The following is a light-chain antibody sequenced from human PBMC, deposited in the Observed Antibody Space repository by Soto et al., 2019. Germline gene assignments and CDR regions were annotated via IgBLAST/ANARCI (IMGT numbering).Light chain of an antibody. J-gene: IGLJ2*01. CDR2: LNSDGSH. V-gene: IGLV4-69*01. CDR3: QTWGTGVVV. Sequence: QSVLPQTPSASASLGASFKLTCTLSSGHSSYAIAWHQQQPEKGPRYLMKLNSDGSHSKGDGIPDRFSGSSSGAERYLTISSLQSEDEADYYCQTWGTGVVVFGGGTKLTVL. CDR1: SGHSSYA.